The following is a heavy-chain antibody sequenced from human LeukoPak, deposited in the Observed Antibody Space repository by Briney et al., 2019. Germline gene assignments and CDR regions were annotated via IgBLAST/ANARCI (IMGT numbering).Heavy chain of an antibody. V-gene: IGHV4-59*01. CDR1: GGSISSYY. Sequence: PSETLSLTCSVSGGSISSYYWSWIRQPPGKGLEWIGYMYYSGSTNYNPSLKSRVTISVDTSKNQFSLKLSSVTAADTAVYYCARGVGTTATPSYYYYYMDGWGTGTTVTVSS. J-gene: IGHJ6*03. CDR3: ARGVGTTATPSYYYYYMDG. CDR2: MYYSGST. D-gene: IGHD4-17*01.